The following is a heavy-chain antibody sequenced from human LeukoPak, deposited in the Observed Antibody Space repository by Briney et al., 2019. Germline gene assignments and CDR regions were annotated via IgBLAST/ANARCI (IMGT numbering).Heavy chain of an antibody. CDR1: GGTFSSYA. CDR3: ARDLNYDFWSGSPFDY. Sequence: SVKVSCKASGGTFSSYAISWVRQAPGQGLEWMGRIIPIFGTANYAQKFKGRVTITTDESTSTAYMELSSLRSEDTAVYYCARDLNYDFWSGSPFDYWGQGTLVTVSS. D-gene: IGHD3-3*01. V-gene: IGHV1-69*05. J-gene: IGHJ4*02. CDR2: IIPIFGTA.